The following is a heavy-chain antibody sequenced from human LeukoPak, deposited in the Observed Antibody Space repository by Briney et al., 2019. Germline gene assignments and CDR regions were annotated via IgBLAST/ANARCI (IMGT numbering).Heavy chain of an antibody. CDR2: FYYSGST. CDR3: ARGRWLHAYFDY. V-gene: IGHV4-59*01. Sequence: PSETLSLTCTVSGGSISTYYWSWFRQPPGKGLEWIGFFYYSGSTNYNPSLKSRVTISVDTSKNQFSLNLSSVTAADTAVYYCARGRWLHAYFDYWGQGTLDTVSS. D-gene: IGHD5-12*01. J-gene: IGHJ4*02. CDR1: GGSISTYY.